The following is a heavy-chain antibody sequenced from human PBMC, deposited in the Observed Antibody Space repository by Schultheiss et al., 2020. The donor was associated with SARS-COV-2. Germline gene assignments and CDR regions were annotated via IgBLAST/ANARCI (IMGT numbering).Heavy chain of an antibody. Sequence: GGSLRLSCAASGFTFSSYGMHWVRQAPGKGLEWVAVIWYDGSNKYYADSVKGRFTISRDNSKNTLYLQMNSLRAEDTAVYYCARRLQSIAVAGTEELSPWGQGTLVTVSS. D-gene: IGHD6-19*01. V-gene: IGHV3-33*01. CDR3: ARRLQSIAVAGTEELSP. CDR2: IWYDGSNK. CDR1: GFTFSSYG. J-gene: IGHJ5*02.